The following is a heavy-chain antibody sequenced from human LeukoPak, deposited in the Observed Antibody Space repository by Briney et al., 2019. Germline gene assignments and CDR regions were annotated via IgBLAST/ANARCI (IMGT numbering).Heavy chain of an antibody. CDR2: INPNGGST. Sequence: ASVKVSCKASGYTFTSYYMHWVRQAPGQGLEWMGIINPNGGSTNYAQKFQGRVTMTRDMSTSTVYMDLSSLRSEDTAMYYCARDQGKIGNQERYYYYYYYMDVWGKGTTVTVSS. D-gene: IGHD1-14*01. CDR3: ARDQGKIGNQERYYYYYYYMDV. CDR1: GYTFTSYY. J-gene: IGHJ6*03. V-gene: IGHV1-46*01.